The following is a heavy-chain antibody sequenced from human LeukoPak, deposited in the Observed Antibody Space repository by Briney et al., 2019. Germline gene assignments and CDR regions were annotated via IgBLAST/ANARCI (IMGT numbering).Heavy chain of an antibody. D-gene: IGHD2-21*02. J-gene: IGHJ6*03. V-gene: IGHV3-23*01. CDR3: AKDLNTAHNYYYLDV. CDR1: GFTFSSYA. Sequence: GGSLRLSCAASGFTFSSYAMSWVRQAPGKGLEWVSAICGGGGGTYYADSVKGRFTISRDNSKNTLFLQMDSLRGEDTAVYYCAKDLNTAHNYYYLDVWGKGTTVTVSS. CDR2: ICGGGGGT.